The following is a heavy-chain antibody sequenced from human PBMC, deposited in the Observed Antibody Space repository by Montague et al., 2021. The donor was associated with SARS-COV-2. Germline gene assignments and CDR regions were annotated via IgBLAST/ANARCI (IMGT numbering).Heavy chain of an antibody. CDR2: IYWDDDK. CDR3: AHRIARHYDTSAYLWCPFDF. Sequence: PALVKPTQTLTLTCTFSGSSLSTTGVGVGWIRQPPGKALERLALIYWDDDKRYSPSLKSRLTITKDTSKNQVVLTMTNMDPVDTATYYCAHRIARHYDTSAYLWCPFDFWGQGTLVTVSS. J-gene: IGHJ4*02. V-gene: IGHV2-5*02. CDR1: GSSLSTTGVG. D-gene: IGHD3-22*01.